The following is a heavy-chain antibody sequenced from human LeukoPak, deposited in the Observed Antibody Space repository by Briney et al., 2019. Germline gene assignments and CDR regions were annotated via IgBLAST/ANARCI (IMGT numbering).Heavy chain of an antibody. J-gene: IGHJ6*03. CDR3: ARDAVGPTEYYYYYYMDV. V-gene: IGHV3-30-3*01. D-gene: IGHD1-26*01. CDR1: GFTFSSYA. CDR2: ISYDGSNK. Sequence: GGSLRLSCAASGFTFSSYAMHWVRQAPGKGLEWVAVISYDGSNKHYADSVKGRFTISRDNSKNTLYLQMNSLRAEDTAVYYCARDAVGPTEYYYYYYMDVWGKGTTVTVSS.